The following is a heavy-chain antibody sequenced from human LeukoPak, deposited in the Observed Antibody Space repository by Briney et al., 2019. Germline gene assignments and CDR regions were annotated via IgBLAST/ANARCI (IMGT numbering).Heavy chain of an antibody. CDR1: GGAVSSGNYY. V-gene: IGHV4-61*01. D-gene: IGHD3-10*01. CDR3: ARDSDLGVSFDP. J-gene: IGHJ5*02. CDR2: IHYSGNT. Sequence: SETLSLTCTVSGGAVSSGNYYWTWSRQPPGKGLEWIGYIHYSGNTNYNPSLKSRVTMSVDTSKNQFSLKLSSVTAVDTAVYYCARDSDLGVSFDPWGQGTLVTVSS.